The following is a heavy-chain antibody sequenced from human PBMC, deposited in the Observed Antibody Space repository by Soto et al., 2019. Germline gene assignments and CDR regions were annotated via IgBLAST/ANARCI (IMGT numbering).Heavy chain of an antibody. D-gene: IGHD3-10*01. V-gene: IGHV4-39*01. J-gene: IGHJ5*02. CDR1: GGSISSSSYY. CDR3: ARTPGVFTYYYGSGIENWFDP. Sequence: SETLSLTCTVSGGSISSSSYYWGWIRQPPGKGLEWIGSIYYSGSTYYNPSLKSRVTISVDTSKNQFSLKLSSVTAADTAVYYCARTPGVFTYYYGSGIENWFDPWGQGTLVTVSS. CDR2: IYYSGST.